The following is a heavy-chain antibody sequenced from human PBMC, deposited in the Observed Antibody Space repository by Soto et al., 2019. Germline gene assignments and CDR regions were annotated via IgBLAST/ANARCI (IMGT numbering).Heavy chain of an antibody. J-gene: IGHJ4*02. CDR1: GFTFSSYG. CDR3: AKSKYDDYIWGSYRYTGDFDY. D-gene: IGHD3-16*02. Sequence: QVQLVESGGGVVQPGRSLRLSCAASGFTFSSYGMHWVRQAPGKGLEWVAVISYDGSNNYYADSVKGRFTISRDNYKNTLYLQMNSLRSEDKAVYYCAKSKYDDYIWGSYRYTGDFDYWGQGTLVPVSS. CDR2: ISYDGSNN. V-gene: IGHV3-30*18.